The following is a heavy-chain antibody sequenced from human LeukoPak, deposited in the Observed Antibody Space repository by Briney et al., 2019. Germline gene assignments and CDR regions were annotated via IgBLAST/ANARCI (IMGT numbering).Heavy chain of an antibody. J-gene: IGHJ4*02. CDR2: IWSDGTNK. D-gene: IGHD4-11*01. CDR1: GFTFNHYG. CDR3: AKDAQRGFDYSNSLEY. V-gene: IGHV3-33*06. Sequence: GRSLRLSYASTGFTFNHYGMHWVRQAPGKGLEWVAVIWSDGTNKYYGDSVKGRFTISRVDSENTVYLQMNSLRPEDTGVYYCAKDAQRGFDYSNSLEYWGQGTPVTVST.